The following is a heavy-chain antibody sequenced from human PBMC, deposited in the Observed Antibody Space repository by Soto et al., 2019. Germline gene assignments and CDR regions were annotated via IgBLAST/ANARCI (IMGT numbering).Heavy chain of an antibody. J-gene: IGHJ4*01. D-gene: IGHD2-2*01. CDR2: ISDDGIST. Sequence: VGSLRLSCAFSVFTVSDYWMHWVRQAPGEGLVWVSRISDDGISTSYAKFVKGRFTISRDNAKNMVYLHLNSLTAEDTAFYFCAREVPLSRVNYIDYWGHVTLVTVSS. V-gene: IGHV3-74*01. CDR1: VFTVSDYW. CDR3: AREVPLSRVNYIDY.